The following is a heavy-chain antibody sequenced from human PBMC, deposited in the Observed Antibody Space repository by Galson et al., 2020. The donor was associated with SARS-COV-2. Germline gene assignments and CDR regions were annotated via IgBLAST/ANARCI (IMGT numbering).Heavy chain of an antibody. CDR2: ISSSSSTI. Sequence: GGSLRLSCAASGFTFSSYSMNWVRQAPGKGLEWVSYISSSSSTIYYADSVKGRFTISRDNAKNSLYLQMNSLRAEDTAVYYCAGDGRDRDYDFGSGYEGNFDYWGQGTLVTVSS. V-gene: IGHV3-48*01. CDR1: GFTFSSYS. J-gene: IGHJ4*02. CDR3: AGDGRDRDYDFGSGYEGNFDY. D-gene: IGHD3-3*01.